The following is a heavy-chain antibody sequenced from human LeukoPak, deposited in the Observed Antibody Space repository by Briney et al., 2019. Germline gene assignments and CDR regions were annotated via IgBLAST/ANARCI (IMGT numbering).Heavy chain of an antibody. CDR3: ATPGDLDAFDI. J-gene: IGHJ3*02. CDR1: GYTFTSYA. D-gene: IGHD4-17*01. CDR2: INAGNGNT. V-gene: IGHV1-3*01. Sequence: APVKVSCKASGYTFTSYAMHWVRQAPGQRLEWMGWINAGNGNTKYSQKFQGRVTITRDTSASTAYMELSSLRSEDTAVYYCATPGDLDAFDIWGQGTMVTVSS.